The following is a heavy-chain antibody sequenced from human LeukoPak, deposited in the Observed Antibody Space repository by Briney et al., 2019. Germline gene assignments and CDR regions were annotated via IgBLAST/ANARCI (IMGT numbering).Heavy chain of an antibody. J-gene: IGHJ4*02. CDR1: GGSISSGGYY. CDR3: ARARPPLVAPPDY. D-gene: IGHD3-9*01. Sequence: PSETLSLTCTVSGGSISSGGYYWSWIRQHPGKGLEWIGHIYYSGSTYYNPSLKSRITISVDTSKNQFSLKLSSVTAADTAVYYCARARPPLVAPPDYWGQGTLIIVSS. V-gene: IGHV4-31*03. CDR2: IYYSGST.